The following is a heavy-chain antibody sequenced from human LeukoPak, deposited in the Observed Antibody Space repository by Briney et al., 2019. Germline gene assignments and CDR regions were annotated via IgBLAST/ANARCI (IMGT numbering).Heavy chain of an antibody. CDR2: ISAYNGNT. Sequence: ASVKVSCKASGYTFTSYGISWVRQAPGQGLEWMGWISAYNGNTNYAQKLQGRVTMTTDTSTSTAYMELRSLRSDDTAVFYCATGVSSSEWLLSHIRQKYDYWGQGTLVTVSS. CDR1: GYTFTSYG. J-gene: IGHJ4*02. D-gene: IGHD3-3*01. V-gene: IGHV1-18*01. CDR3: ATGVSSSEWLLSHIRQKYDY.